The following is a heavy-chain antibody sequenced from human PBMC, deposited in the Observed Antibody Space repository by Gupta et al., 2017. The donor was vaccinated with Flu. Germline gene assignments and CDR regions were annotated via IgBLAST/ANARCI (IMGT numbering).Heavy chain of an antibody. V-gene: IGHV3-48*01. D-gene: IGHD1-1*01. J-gene: IGHJ6*02. CDR2: ISSSSSTI. CDR3: ARERYAGMDV. Sequence: FTFSSYSMSWVRQAPGKGLEWVSYISSSSSTIYYADSVKGRFTISRDNAKNSLYLQMNSLRAEDTAVYYCARERYAGMDVWGQGTTVTVSS. CDR1: FTFSSYS.